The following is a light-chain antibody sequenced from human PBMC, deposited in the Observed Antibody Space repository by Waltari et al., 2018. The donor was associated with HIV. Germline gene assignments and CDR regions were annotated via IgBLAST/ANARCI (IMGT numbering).Light chain of an antibody. CDR1: NLGSKS. CDR3: QVWDSSSDHWV. J-gene: IGLJ3*02. V-gene: IGLV3-21*02. Sequence: SYVLTQPPSMSVAPGQTARITCGGNNLGSKSVHWYQQKPGQAPVLVVYDDSDRPSGIAERLSGSNSGNKATLTISRVAAGDEADYYCQVWDSSSDHWVFGGGTKLTVL. CDR2: DDS.